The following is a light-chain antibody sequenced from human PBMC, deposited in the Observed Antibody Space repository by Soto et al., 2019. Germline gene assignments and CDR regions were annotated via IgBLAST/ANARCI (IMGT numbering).Light chain of an antibody. CDR3: QQYNSYST. CDR1: QSISSW. J-gene: IGKJ1*01. V-gene: IGKV1-5*01. CDR2: DAS. Sequence: DIHIAYYSCILSSSVVERVTITCRASQSISSWLAWYQQKPGKAPKLLIYDASSLESGVPSRFSGSGSGTEFTLTISSLQTDDFATYYCQQYNSYSTFGQATTVDI.